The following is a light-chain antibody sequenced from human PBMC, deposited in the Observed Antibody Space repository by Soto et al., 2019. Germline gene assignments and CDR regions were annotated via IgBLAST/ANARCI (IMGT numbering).Light chain of an antibody. J-gene: IGKJ2*01. V-gene: IGKV3-20*01. Sequence: EIVLTQSPGTLSLSPGEGSTLSCMASQSVTGTNLAWYQQRPGQAPRLLIYDAVRRATGIPDRFSGSGSGTDFTLTISRLEPEDFAVYYCHQYGSSLGTVGQGTKVDIK. CDR1: QSVTGTN. CDR2: DAV. CDR3: HQYGSSLGT.